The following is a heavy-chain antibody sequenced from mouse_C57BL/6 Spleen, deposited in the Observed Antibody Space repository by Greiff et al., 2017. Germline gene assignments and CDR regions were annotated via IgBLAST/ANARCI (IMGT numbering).Heavy chain of an antibody. J-gene: IGHJ2*01. Sequence: VQLQQSGAELAKPGASVKLSCKASGYTFTDYEMHWVKQTPVHGLEWIGAIDPETGGTAYNQKFKGKAILTADKSSSTAYMELRSLTSEDSAVYYCTRGTTVGYWGQGTTLTVSS. CDR3: TRGTTVGY. V-gene: IGHV1-15*01. D-gene: IGHD1-1*01. CDR2: IDPETGGT. CDR1: GYTFTDYE.